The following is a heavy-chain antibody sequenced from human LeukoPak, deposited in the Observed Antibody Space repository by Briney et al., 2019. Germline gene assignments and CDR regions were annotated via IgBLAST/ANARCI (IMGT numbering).Heavy chain of an antibody. CDR1: GFTFSSYG. D-gene: IGHD3-22*01. CDR3: AKDGDYYDSSGYSNYFDY. J-gene: IGHJ4*02. CDR2: IRYDGSNK. Sequence: GGSLRLSCAAPGFTFSSYGMHWVRQAPGKGLEWVAFIRYDGSNKYYADSVKGRFTISRDNSKNTLYLQMNSLRAEDTAVYYCAKDGDYYDSSGYSNYFDYWGQGTLVTVSS. V-gene: IGHV3-30*02.